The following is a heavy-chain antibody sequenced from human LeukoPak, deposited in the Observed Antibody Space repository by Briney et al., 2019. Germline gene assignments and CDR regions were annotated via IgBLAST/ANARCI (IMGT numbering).Heavy chain of an antibody. V-gene: IGHV1-46*01. CDR3: ARSWWGTDWLLYENWFDP. Sequence: ASVKVSCKGSGYTFTSYYMHWVRQAPGQGLEWMGMINPSGGSTSYAQEFQGRLTMTRDTSTSTVYMELSSLRSEDTALYYCARSWWGTDWLLYENWFDPWGQGTLVTVSS. CDR1: GYTFTSYY. J-gene: IGHJ5*02. CDR2: INPSGGST. D-gene: IGHD3/OR15-3a*01.